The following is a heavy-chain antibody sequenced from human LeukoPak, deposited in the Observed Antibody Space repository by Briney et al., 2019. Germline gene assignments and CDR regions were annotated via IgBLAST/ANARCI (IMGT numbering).Heavy chain of an antibody. CDR3: ATDRIDYSSSTCPGEDY. CDR1: GFTFDDYA. CDR2: ISGDGGST. J-gene: IGHJ4*02. V-gene: IGHV3-43*02. Sequence: GGSLRLSCAASGFTFDDYAMHWVRQAPGKGLEWVSLISGDGGSTYYADSVKGRFTISRDNSKNSLYLQMNSLRTQDTALYYCATDRIDYSSSTCPGEDYWGQGTLVTVSS. D-gene: IGHD2-2*01.